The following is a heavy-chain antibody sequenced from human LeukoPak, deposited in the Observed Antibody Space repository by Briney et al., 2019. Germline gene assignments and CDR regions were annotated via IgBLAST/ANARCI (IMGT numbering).Heavy chain of an antibody. CDR1: GFTFSSYA. V-gene: IGHV3-30*04. D-gene: IGHD4-17*01. Sequence: GRSLRLSCAASGFTFSSYAMHWVRQAPGKGLEGVAVISYDGSNKYYADSVKGRFTISRDNSKNTLYLQMNSLRAEDTAVYYCANDYGDYVNYWGQGTLVTVSS. J-gene: IGHJ4*02. CDR3: ANDYGDYVNY. CDR2: ISYDGSNK.